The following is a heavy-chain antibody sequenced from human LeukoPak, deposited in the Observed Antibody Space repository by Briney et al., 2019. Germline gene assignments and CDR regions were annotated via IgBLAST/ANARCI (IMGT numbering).Heavy chain of an antibody. D-gene: IGHD3-22*01. V-gene: IGHV4-61*02. CDR2: IYTSGST. CDR3: ARASYSYDINGWVPFDY. CDR1: GGSIASGDYY. J-gene: IGHJ4*02. Sequence: PSETLSLTCTVSGGSIASGDYYWSWLRQPAGKGLEWIGRIYTSGSTNYNPSLKSRVTISGDTSKNQFSLRLSSVTAADTAVYYCARASYSYDINGWVPFDYWGQGTLVTVSS.